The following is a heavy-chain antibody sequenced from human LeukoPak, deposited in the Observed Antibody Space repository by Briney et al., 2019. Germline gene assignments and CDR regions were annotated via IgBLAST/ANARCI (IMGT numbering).Heavy chain of an antibody. CDR1: GYPFTTYE. CDR3: ARGPRNDP. CDR2: VHPDTGYA. Sequence: ASVKVSCKTSGYPFTTYEINWVRQAAGQGLEWMGWVHPDTGYADYAQKFQGRVTMTSDTSISTAYMELSSLRSDDTSVYFCARGPRNDPWGQGTLVTVSS. D-gene: IGHD1-14*01. V-gene: IGHV1-8*01. J-gene: IGHJ5*02.